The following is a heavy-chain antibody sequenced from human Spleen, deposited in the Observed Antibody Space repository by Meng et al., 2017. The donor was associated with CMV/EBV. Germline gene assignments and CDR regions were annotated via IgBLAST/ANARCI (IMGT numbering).Heavy chain of an antibody. CDR2: INHSGST. CDR3: ARGLQHDY. Sequence: QVQLQQWGAGLLKPSETLSLTCAVYGGSFSGYYWSWIRQPPGKGLEWIGEINHSGSTNYNPSLKSRVTISVDTSKNQFSLKLSSVTAADTAVYYCARGLQHDYWGQGILVTVSS. D-gene: IGHD5-24*01. J-gene: IGHJ4*02. CDR1: GGSFSGYY. V-gene: IGHV4-34*01.